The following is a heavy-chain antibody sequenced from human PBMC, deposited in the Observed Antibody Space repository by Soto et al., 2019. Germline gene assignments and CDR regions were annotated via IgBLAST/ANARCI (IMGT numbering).Heavy chain of an antibody. V-gene: IGHV3-23*01. Sequence: EVQLLESGGGLVQPGGSLRLSCAASGFTFSSYAMSWVRQAPGKGLEWVSAISGSGGSTYYADSVKGRFTISRDNSKNTLYMHMNSLRAEDTAVYYCAKDGEQHMYYSDYWGQGTMVTVSS. CDR3: AKDGEQHMYYSDY. J-gene: IGHJ4*02. D-gene: IGHD2-21*01. CDR1: GFTFSSYA. CDR2: ISGSGGST.